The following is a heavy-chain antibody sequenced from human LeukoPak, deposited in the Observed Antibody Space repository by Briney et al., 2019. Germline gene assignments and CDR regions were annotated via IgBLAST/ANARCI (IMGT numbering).Heavy chain of an antibody. Sequence: PGGSLRLSCAASGFTLSSYAMSWVRQAPGKGLEWVSAISGSGGSTYYADSVKGRFTISRDNSKNTLYLQMNSLRAEDTAVYYCAKVSSGYPNEYYFDYWGQGTLVTVSS. CDR3: AKVSSGYPNEYYFDY. J-gene: IGHJ4*02. CDR2: ISGSGGST. V-gene: IGHV3-23*01. CDR1: GFTLSSYA. D-gene: IGHD3-22*01.